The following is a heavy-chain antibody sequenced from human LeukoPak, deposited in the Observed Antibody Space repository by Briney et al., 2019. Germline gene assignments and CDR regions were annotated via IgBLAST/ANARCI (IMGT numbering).Heavy chain of an antibody. Sequence: ASVKVSCKASGYTFSSYGITWVRQAPGQGLEGMGWISGDNGRTKYAQNCQGRVTMTTDTSTSTAYMELRSLRSDDTAIYFCARSRLATITAGPFDYWGRGTLVAVSS. J-gene: IGHJ4*02. CDR3: ARSRLATITAGPFDY. CDR1: GYTFSSYG. D-gene: IGHD5-12*01. V-gene: IGHV1-18*01. CDR2: ISGDNGRT.